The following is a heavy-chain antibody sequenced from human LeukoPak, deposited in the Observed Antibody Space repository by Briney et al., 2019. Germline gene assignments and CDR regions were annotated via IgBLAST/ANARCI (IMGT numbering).Heavy chain of an antibody. J-gene: IGHJ6*02. CDR1: GYTFTSYD. V-gene: IGHV1-8*01. Sequence: GASVKVSCKASGYTFTSYDINWVRQATGQGLEWMGWMNPNSGNTGYAQKFQGRVTMTRNTSISTAYMELRSLRSDDTAVYYCAREAERLSPYYYGMDVWGQGTTVTVSS. D-gene: IGHD1-1*01. CDR3: AREAERLSPYYYGMDV. CDR2: MNPNSGNT.